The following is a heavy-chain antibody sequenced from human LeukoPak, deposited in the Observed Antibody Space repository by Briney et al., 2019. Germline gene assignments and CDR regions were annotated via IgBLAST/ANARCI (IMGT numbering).Heavy chain of an antibody. CDR3: ARPMDLDY. CDR1: GFTFSTYV. CDR2: ISGSGGST. Sequence: GGSLRLSCAASGFTFSTYVMTWVRQAPGKELEWVSAISGSGGSTYYADSVKGRFTISRDNSKNTLFVQMNSLRAEDTAVYYCARPMDLDYWGQGTLVTVSS. V-gene: IGHV3-23*01. J-gene: IGHJ4*02. D-gene: IGHD2-8*01.